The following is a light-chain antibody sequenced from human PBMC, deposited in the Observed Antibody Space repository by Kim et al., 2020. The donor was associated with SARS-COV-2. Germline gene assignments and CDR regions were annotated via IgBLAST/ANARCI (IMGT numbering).Light chain of an antibody. CDR2: DTT. Sequence: PGGTVTLTCGSNTGPVTSAHFPYWFQQKPGQAPRTLMYDTTNKNSWTPVRFSGSLLGVKAALTLSGEQPEDEADYYCLLFYSGARVFGGGTKLTVL. J-gene: IGLJ3*02. CDR3: LLFYSGARV. V-gene: IGLV7-46*01. CDR1: TGPVTSAHF.